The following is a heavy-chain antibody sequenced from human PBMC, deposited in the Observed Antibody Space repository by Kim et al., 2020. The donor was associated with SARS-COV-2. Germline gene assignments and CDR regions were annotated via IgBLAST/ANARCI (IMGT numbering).Heavy chain of an antibody. J-gene: IGHJ6*02. Sequence: GGSLRLSCAASGFTFSSYSMNWVRQAPGKGLEWVSSISSSSSYIYYADSVKGRFTISRDNAKNSLYLQMNSLRAEDTAVYYCARGSRDYYDSSGYYRTDYCYGMDVWGQGTTVTVSS. CDR2: ISSSSSYI. V-gene: IGHV3-21*01. CDR3: ARGSRDYYDSSGYYRTDYCYGMDV. D-gene: IGHD3-22*01. CDR1: GFTFSSYS.